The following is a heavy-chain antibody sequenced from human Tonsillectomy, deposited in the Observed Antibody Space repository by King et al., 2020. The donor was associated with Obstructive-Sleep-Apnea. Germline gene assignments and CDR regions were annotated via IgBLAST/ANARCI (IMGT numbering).Heavy chain of an antibody. J-gene: IGHJ5*02. CDR2: IYYSGST. CDR3: AGGRGITMVRGVIQRGWLDP. D-gene: IGHD3-10*01. V-gene: IGHV4-39*06. Sequence: LQLQESGPGLVKPSETLSLTCTVSGGSISSSSYYWGWIRQPPGQGLEWIGSIYYSGSTYYNPSLKSRVTISVDTSKNQFPLKLSSVTSADTAVYYCAGGRGITMVRGVIQRGWLDPWGQGTLVTVSS. CDR1: GGSISSSSYY.